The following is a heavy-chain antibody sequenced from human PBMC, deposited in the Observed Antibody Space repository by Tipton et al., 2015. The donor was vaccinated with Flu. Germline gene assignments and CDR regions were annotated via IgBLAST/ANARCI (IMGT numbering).Heavy chain of an antibody. CDR2: ISGSGLST. J-gene: IGHJ4*02. CDR3: ARSSSAYDYVWGGSYYFDF. V-gene: IGHV3-23*01. CDR1: GFTFSKYA. D-gene: IGHD3-16*01. Sequence: SLRLSCAASGFTFSKYAMRWVRHAPGRGLEWVAHISGSGLSTYYADSVKGRFAISRDNSKNTVSLQMNSLRAEDTAVYYCARSSSAYDYVWGGSYYFDFWGQGTLVTVSS.